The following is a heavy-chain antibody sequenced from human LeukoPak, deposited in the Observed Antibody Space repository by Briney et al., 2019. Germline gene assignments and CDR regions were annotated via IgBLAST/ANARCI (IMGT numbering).Heavy chain of an antibody. Sequence: ASVKVSCKASGYTFTSYYMHWVRQAPGQGLEWMGIINPSGGSTSYAQKFQGRVTMTRDTSTSTVCMELSRLRSDDTAVYYCARMYCTNGVCYSTAFDYWGQGTLVTVSS. J-gene: IGHJ4*02. D-gene: IGHD2-8*01. CDR2: INPSGGST. V-gene: IGHV1-46*01. CDR3: ARMYCTNGVCYSTAFDY. CDR1: GYTFTSYY.